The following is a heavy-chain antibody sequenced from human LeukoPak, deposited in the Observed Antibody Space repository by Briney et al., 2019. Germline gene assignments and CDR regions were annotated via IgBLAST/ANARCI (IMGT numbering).Heavy chain of an antibody. CDR3: ARGHIGTYHYFDY. CDR2: INGDGSTL. Sequence: GGSLRLSCAASRFTFSNYYMHWVRQAPGKGLVWVSHINGDGSTLGYAASVKGQFTISRDNSMNALYLQMNSLRAEDTALYYCARGHIGTYHYFDYWGQGTLVTVSS. CDR1: RFTFSNYY. V-gene: IGHV3-74*01. D-gene: IGHD1-26*01. J-gene: IGHJ4*02.